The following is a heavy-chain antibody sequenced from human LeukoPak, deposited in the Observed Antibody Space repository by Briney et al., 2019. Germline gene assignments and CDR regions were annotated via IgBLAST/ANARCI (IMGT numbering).Heavy chain of an antibody. J-gene: IGHJ4*02. Sequence: PGGSLRLSCAASGFTFSSYSMNWVRQAPGKGLEWVSAISGSGGSTYYADSVKGRFTISRDNSKNTLYLQMNSLRAEDTAVYYCAKLPDYDILTGYLDYWGQGTLVTVSS. V-gene: IGHV3-23*01. CDR1: GFTFSSYS. CDR2: ISGSGGST. CDR3: AKLPDYDILTGYLDY. D-gene: IGHD3-9*01.